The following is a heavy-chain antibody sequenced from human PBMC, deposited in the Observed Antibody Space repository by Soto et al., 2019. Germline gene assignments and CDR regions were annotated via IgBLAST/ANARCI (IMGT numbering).Heavy chain of an antibody. CDR2: IDLGGTSP. Sequence: ESGGDLVQPGGSLRLSCAASGFSFRDYSMNWVRQAPGKGLEWVAFIDLGGTSPDYSESVKGRFTISKDKSMKTVYLQMNSLRVEDAAVYYCTKDRVPDGIYSFDFWGQGALVTVSS. D-gene: IGHD2-21*01. J-gene: IGHJ4*02. CDR1: GFSFRDYS. CDR3: TKDRVPDGIYSFDF. V-gene: IGHV3-23*03.